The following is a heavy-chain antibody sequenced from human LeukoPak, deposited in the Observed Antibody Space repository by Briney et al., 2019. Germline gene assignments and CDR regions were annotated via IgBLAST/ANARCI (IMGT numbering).Heavy chain of an antibody. V-gene: IGHV3-21*01. CDR3: ARGSLCGDYYYYGMDV. CDR2: ISSSSGYI. D-gene: IGHD4-17*01. Sequence: GGSLRLSCAASGFTFSSYSMNWVRQAPGKGLEWVSSISSSSGYIYYADSVKGRFTISRNNAKNSLYLQMNSLRAEDTAVYYCARGSLCGDYYYYGMDVWGQGTTVTVSS. CDR1: GFTFSSYS. J-gene: IGHJ6*02.